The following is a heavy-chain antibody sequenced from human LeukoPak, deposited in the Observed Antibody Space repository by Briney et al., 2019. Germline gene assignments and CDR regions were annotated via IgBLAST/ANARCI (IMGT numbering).Heavy chain of an antibody. CDR3: ARAMVRGVSIFDY. D-gene: IGHD3-10*01. V-gene: IGHV3-66*01. CDR2: IYSGCST. Sequence: SVIYSGCSTYYADSVKGRFTISRDNSKNTLYLQMNSLRAEDTAVYYCARAMVRGVSIFDYWGQGTLVTVSS. J-gene: IGHJ4*02.